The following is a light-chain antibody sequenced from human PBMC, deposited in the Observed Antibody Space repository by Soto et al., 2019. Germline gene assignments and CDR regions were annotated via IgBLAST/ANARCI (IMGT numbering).Light chain of an antibody. CDR3: QQYNKWPRT. CDR1: QSISIN. CDR2: GAS. J-gene: IGKJ1*01. V-gene: IGKV3-15*01. Sequence: EIVLTQAPATLSVSAGERATLFCMASQSISINLAWYQQKPGQAPRLLIYGASTRATGIPARFSGSGSGTECTLTISSLQSEDFSMYYCQQYNKWPRTLGQGTKVDIK.